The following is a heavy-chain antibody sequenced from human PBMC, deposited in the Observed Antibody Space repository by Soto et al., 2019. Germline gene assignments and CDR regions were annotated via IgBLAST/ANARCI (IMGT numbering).Heavy chain of an antibody. CDR1: GYSFSTYW. Sequence: PGESLKISCKGSGYSFSTYWIVWVRQMPGNGVAWTGIIYPGASYPRYSPSFQGQFTISADKSSSTAYLQRSSLKASDTAMYFCARHDREAPAGRRILESWGQGTLVTVSS. CDR3: ARHDREAPAGRRILES. V-gene: IGHV5-51*01. J-gene: IGHJ5*01. D-gene: IGHD1-20*01. CDR2: IYPGASYP.